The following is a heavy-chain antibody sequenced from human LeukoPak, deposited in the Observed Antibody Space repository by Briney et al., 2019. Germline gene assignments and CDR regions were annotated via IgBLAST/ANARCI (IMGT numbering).Heavy chain of an antibody. CDR3: AKGPRRLDDYVWGSYRFDY. V-gene: IGHV3-23*01. CDR1: GFTFSSYA. D-gene: IGHD3-16*02. Sequence: GGSLRLSCAASGFTFSSYAMSWVRQAPGKGLEWVSAISGSGGSTYYADSVKGRFTISRDNSKNTLYLQMNSLRAEDTAVYYCAKGPRRLDDYVWGSYRFDYWGQGTLVTVSS. J-gene: IGHJ4*02. CDR2: ISGSGGST.